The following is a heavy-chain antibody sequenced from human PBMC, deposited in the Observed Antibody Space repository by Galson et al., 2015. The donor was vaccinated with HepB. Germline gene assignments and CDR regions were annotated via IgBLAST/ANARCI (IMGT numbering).Heavy chain of an antibody. J-gene: IGHJ4*02. Sequence: SLRLSCAASGFTFSSYAMYWVRQAPGKGLEWVAVISYDGSNKYYADSVKGRFTISRDNSKNTLYLQMNSLRAEDTAVYYCARLPLSTVTTGLFDYWGQGTLVTVSS. CDR1: GFTFSSYA. CDR2: ISYDGSNK. V-gene: IGHV3-30-3*01. CDR3: ARLPLSTVTTGLFDY. D-gene: IGHD4-17*01.